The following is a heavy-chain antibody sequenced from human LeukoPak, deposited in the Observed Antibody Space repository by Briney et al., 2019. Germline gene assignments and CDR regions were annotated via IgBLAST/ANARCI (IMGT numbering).Heavy chain of an antibody. V-gene: IGHV4-34*01. CDR1: GGSYSGYN. J-gene: IGHJ3*02. D-gene: IGHD4-17*01. CDR3: ARADYGDTDAFDI. Sequence: SETLSHTCAVYGGSYSGYNWSWIRQLPGKGPEWIGEINHSGTTNYNPSLKSRVTISVDMSKNQFSLKLRSVTAADTAVYYCARADYGDTDAFDIWGQGTMVTVSS. CDR2: INHSGTT.